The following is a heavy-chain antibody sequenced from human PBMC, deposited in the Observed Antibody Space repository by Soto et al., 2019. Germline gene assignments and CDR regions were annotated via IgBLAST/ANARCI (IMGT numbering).Heavy chain of an antibody. CDR3: ARDPGMLYCSSTSCHLYCNYGMDV. D-gene: IGHD2-2*01. CDR2: IDWDDDK. V-gene: IGHV2-70*01. J-gene: IGHJ6*02. Sequence: SGPTLVNPTQTLTLTCTFSGFSLSTSGMCVSWIRQPPGKALEWLALIDWDDDKYYSTSLKTRLTISKDTSKNQVVLTMTNMDPVDTATYYCARDPGMLYCSSTSCHLYCNYGMDVWGQGTTVTVSS. CDR1: GFSLSTSGMC.